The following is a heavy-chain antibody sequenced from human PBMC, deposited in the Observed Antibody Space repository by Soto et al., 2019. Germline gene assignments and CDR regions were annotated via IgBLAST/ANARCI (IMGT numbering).Heavy chain of an antibody. Sequence: GGSLRLSCAASGFTFSSYAMTWVRQAPGEGLEWVSGIIIGSGGSSYYADSLKGRFTISRDNSKNTLYLQVNSLRVDDTAVYYCARLRSGSYSFDAFDIWGQGTMVTVSS. CDR1: GFTFSSYA. V-gene: IGHV3-23*01. D-gene: IGHD1-26*01. J-gene: IGHJ3*02. CDR3: ARLRSGSYSFDAFDI. CDR2: IIIGSGGSS.